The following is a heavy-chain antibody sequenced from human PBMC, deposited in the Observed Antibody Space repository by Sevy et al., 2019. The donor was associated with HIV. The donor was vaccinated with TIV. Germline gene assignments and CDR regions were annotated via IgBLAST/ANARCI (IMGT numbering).Heavy chain of an antibody. Sequence: ASVKVSCKASGGTFSSYAISWVRQAPGQGLEWMGGIIPIFGTANYAQKFQGRVTITADESTSTAYMELGSLRSEDTAVYYCARGVRCGGDCYYFRHWGQGTLVTVSS. J-gene: IGHJ1*01. CDR3: ARGVRCGGDCYYFRH. CDR1: GGTFSSYA. D-gene: IGHD2-21*02. V-gene: IGHV1-69*13. CDR2: IIPIFGTA.